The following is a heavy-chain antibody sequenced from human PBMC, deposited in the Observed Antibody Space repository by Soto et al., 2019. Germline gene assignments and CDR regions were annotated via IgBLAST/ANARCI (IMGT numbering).Heavy chain of an antibody. Sequence: QVQLVQSGAEVKKPGASVKVSCKASGYSFTSYYMHWVRQAPGQGLEWMGIINPSGGSTNYTQKFQGRVTMTRDTSTSTVYMELSGLRFEDTAVYYCARGRVRSSSGVSWFDPWGQGTLVTVSS. J-gene: IGHJ5*02. CDR2: INPSGGST. CDR3: ARGRVRSSSGVSWFDP. CDR1: GYSFTSYY. D-gene: IGHD6-6*01. V-gene: IGHV1-46*01.